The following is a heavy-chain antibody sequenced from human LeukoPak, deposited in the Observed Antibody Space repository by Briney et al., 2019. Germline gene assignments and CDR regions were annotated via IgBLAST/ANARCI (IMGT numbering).Heavy chain of an antibody. CDR3: ARVRPGSGSLDY. CDR2: ISYDGSNK. CDR1: GFTFSSYA. V-gene: IGHV3-30-3*01. Sequence: GRFLRLSCAASGFTFSSYAMHWVRQAPGKGLEWVAVISYDGSNKYYADSVKGRFTISRDNSKNTLYLQMNSLRAEDTAVYYCARVRPGSGSLDYWGQGTLVTVSS. D-gene: IGHD6-19*01. J-gene: IGHJ4*02.